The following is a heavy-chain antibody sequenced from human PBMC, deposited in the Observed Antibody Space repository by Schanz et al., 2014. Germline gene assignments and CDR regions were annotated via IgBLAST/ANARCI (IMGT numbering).Heavy chain of an antibody. CDR3: ARDSLRGATGGYGMDV. J-gene: IGHJ6*02. CDR1: GGSFSGYY. CDR2: IYHSGNT. V-gene: IGHV4-34*01. Sequence: QVQLQQWGAGLLKPSETLSLTCGVFGGSFSGYYWSWIRQPPGKGLEWIGEIYHSGNTNYNASLKSRVTISVDKSKNQFSWKVRSVTAADTAVYYCARDSLRGATGGYGMDVWGQGTTVTVSS. D-gene: IGHD2-8*02.